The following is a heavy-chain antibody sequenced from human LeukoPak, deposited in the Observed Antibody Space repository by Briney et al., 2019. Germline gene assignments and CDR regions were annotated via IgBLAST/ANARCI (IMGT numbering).Heavy chain of an antibody. J-gene: IGHJ5*02. CDR1: GFTFSSNA. CDR3: ARDSRRSSWYNWFDP. CDR2: ISYDGSNK. V-gene: IGHV3-30*04. Sequence: PGGSLRLSCAASGFTFSSNAMHWVRQAPGKGLEWVAVISYDGSNKYYADSVKGRFTISRDNSKNTLYLQMNSLRAEDTAVYYCARDSRRSSWYNWFDPWGQGTLVTVSS. D-gene: IGHD6-13*01.